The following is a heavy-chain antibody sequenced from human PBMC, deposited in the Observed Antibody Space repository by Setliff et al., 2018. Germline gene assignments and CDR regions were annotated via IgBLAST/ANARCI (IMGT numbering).Heavy chain of an antibody. CDR2: ISGSSSYI. Sequence: GGSLRLSCAASGFTFSSYAMSWVRQAPGKGLEWVSAISGSSSYIYYADSVKGRFTISRDNAKNSLYLQMNSLRAEDTAVYYCARWGLTADYWGQGTLVTVSS. CDR3: ARWGLTADY. CDR1: GFTFSSYA. D-gene: IGHD3-16*01. V-gene: IGHV3-21*01. J-gene: IGHJ4*02.